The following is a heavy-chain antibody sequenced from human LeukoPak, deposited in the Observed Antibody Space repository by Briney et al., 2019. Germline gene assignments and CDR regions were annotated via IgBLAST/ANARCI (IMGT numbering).Heavy chain of an antibody. CDR3: ARVGSTGAFDI. J-gene: IGHJ3*02. CDR2: ISSSSSYI. V-gene: IGHV3-21*01. D-gene: IGHD2-2*01. CDR1: GFTFSSYS. Sequence: GGSLRLSCAASGFTFSSYSMNWVRQAPGKGLEWVSSISSSSSYIYYADSVKGRFTISRDNAKNSLYLQMNSLRAEDTAVYYCARVGSTGAFDIWGQGTMVTISS.